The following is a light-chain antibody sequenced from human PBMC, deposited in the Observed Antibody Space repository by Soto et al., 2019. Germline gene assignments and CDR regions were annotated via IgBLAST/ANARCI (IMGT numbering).Light chain of an antibody. V-gene: IGLV6-57*02. Sequence: NFRLTQPHSVSESPGKTVTISCTGSSGSIATNYVQWYQQRPGSAPTTVIYEDTQRPSGVPERFSGSIDSSSNSASLTISGLKTEDEADYYCQSYDGSNPDVVFGGGTKLTVL. J-gene: IGLJ2*01. CDR1: SGSIATNY. CDR3: QSYDGSNPDVV. CDR2: EDT.